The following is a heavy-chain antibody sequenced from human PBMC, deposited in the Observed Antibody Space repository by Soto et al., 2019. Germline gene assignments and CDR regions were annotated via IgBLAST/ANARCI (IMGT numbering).Heavy chain of an antibody. V-gene: IGHV3-48*03. J-gene: IGHJ6*02. Sequence: DVQLVESGGGLVQPGGSLRLSCAASGFTFSSFEMNWVRQAQGQGLEWLSYISSTGRTIHYADSVKGRFTISRDNVNNSLYLQINSLRAEDTAVYCWGIPPATGVSYFHGMDVWGQGTTVTVSS. D-gene: IGHD1-26*01. CDR1: GFTFSSFE. CDR2: ISSTGRTI. CDR3: GIPPATGVSYFHGMDV.